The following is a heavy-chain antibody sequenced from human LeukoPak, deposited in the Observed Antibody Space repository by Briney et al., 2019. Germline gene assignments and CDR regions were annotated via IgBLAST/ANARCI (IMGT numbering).Heavy chain of an antibody. CDR3: ARVHYYDSSGYYTGWYFDY. D-gene: IGHD3-22*01. J-gene: IGHJ4*02. Sequence: SETLSLTCAVSGGSISSGGYSWSWIRQPPGKGLEWIGYIYHSGSTYYNPSLKSRVTISVDRSKNQFSLKLSSVTAADTAVYYCARVHYYDSSGYYTGWYFDYWGQGTLVTVSS. CDR2: IYHSGST. CDR1: GGSISSGGYS. V-gene: IGHV4-30-2*01.